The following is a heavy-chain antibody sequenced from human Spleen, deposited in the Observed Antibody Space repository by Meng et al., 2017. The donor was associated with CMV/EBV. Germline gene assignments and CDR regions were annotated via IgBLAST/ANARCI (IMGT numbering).Heavy chain of an antibody. Sequence: ASVKVSCKASGYTFTNYGISWVRQAPGQGLEWMGWIGAYNGNTNYAQKYQGRVTMTTDTSTSTAYMELRSLRSDDTAVYYCAKDYTPGYDCFDSWGQGTLVTVSS. CDR1: GYTFTNYG. CDR2: IGAYNGNT. V-gene: IGHV1-18*01. CDR3: AKDYTPGYDCFDS. D-gene: IGHD3-16*01. J-gene: IGHJ5*01.